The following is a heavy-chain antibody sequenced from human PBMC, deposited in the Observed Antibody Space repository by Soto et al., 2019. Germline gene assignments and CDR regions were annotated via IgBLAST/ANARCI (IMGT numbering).Heavy chain of an antibody. D-gene: IGHD2-15*01. Sequence: GGSLRLSCAASGFAFSSYGMHWVRQAPGKGLEWVAVISYDGSNKYYADSVKGRFTISRDNSKNTLYLQMNSLRAEDTAVYYCANSHPVVVVAAIHDAFDIWGQGTMVTVSS. V-gene: IGHV3-30*18. J-gene: IGHJ3*02. CDR1: GFAFSSYG. CDR2: ISYDGSNK. CDR3: ANSHPVVVVAAIHDAFDI.